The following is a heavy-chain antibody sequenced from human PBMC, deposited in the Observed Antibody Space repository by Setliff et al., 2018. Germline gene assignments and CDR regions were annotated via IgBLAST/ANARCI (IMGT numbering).Heavy chain of an antibody. J-gene: IGHJ5*02. CDR3: ARGSGTTSWFDP. Sequence: ASVKVSCKASGYTFTDCYIHWVRQAPGQGLEWMGRINPDSGGTNYAQKFQGRVTMTRDTSITAAYMELSRLRSDDSAVYYCARGSGTTSWFDPWGQGTLVTVSS. CDR2: INPDSGGT. V-gene: IGHV1-2*06. D-gene: IGHD1-7*01. CDR1: GYTFTDCY.